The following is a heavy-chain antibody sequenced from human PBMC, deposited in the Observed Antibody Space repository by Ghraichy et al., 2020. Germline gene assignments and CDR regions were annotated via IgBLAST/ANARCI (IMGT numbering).Heavy chain of an antibody. V-gene: IGHV4-39*01. CDR2: VSNSGST. D-gene: IGHD4-17*01. Sequence: SETLSLTCTVSGGSISSFTSYWGWIRQPPGKGLEWIGSVSNSGSTYYNSSLKSRVTISVDTSKNQFSLNLSSVTAADTAVYYCARRDYGNAFDIWGQGALVPVSS. CDR1: GGSISSFTSY. CDR3: ARRDYGNAFDI. J-gene: IGHJ3*02.